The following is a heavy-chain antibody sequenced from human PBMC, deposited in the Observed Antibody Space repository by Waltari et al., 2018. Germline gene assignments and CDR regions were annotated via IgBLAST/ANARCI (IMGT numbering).Heavy chain of an antibody. CDR3: ARGGSYINS. CDR1: NFTFSRYW. J-gene: IGHJ5*02. D-gene: IGHD3-16*01. Sequence: DVQLVESGGGSVQPGGSLRLSCLASNFTFSRYWMSWVRQAPGKGLEWVANIRHDGDAKDYVDSVKGRFTISRDNAKNSLFLQMNSLKAEDTAVYYCARGGSYINSWGQGTRVTVSS. CDR2: IRHDGDAK. V-gene: IGHV3-7*04.